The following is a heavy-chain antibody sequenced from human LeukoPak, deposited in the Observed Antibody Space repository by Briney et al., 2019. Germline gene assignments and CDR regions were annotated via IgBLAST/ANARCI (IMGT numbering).Heavy chain of an antibody. V-gene: IGHV3-66*01. CDR3: ARGQFGELSGWFDP. J-gene: IGHJ5*02. Sequence: GGSLRLSCAASGFTFSSNYMSWVRQAPGKGLEWVSVIYSGGSTYYADSVKGRFTISRDNSKNTLYLQMNSLRAEDTAVYYCARGQFGELSGWFDPWGQGTLVTVSS. D-gene: IGHD3-10*01. CDR2: IYSGGST. CDR1: GFTFSSNY.